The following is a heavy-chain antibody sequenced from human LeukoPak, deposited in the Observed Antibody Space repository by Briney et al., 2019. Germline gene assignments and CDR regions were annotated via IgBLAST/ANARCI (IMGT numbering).Heavy chain of an antibody. V-gene: IGHV4-59*12. CDR1: GGSLSTYH. Sequence: PSETLSLTCTVSGGSLSTYHWSWIRQPPGKGLEWIGYNSYTGGTIYNPSLKSRVTVSLETSKNQFSLKLNSVTAADTAVYYCARERRLSYWGQGTLVTVSS. CDR2: NSYTGGT. J-gene: IGHJ4*02. CDR3: ARERRLSY. D-gene: IGHD6-25*01.